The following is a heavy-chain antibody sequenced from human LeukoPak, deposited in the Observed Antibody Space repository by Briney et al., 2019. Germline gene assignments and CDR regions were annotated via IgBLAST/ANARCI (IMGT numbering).Heavy chain of an antibody. CDR1: GGSISSYY. Sequence: PSETLSLTCTVSGGSISSYYWSWIRQPPGKGLEWIGYIYYTGSTNYNPSLKSRVTISVDTSKNQFSLKLSSVTAADTAVYYCARVMDTAMVAFDYWGQGTLVTVSS. V-gene: IGHV4-59*12. CDR2: IYYTGST. D-gene: IGHD5-18*01. CDR3: ARVMDTAMVAFDY. J-gene: IGHJ4*02.